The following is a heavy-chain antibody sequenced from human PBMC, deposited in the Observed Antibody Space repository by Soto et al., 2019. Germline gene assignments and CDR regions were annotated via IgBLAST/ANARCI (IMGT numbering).Heavy chain of an antibody. D-gene: IGHD2-15*01. CDR3: ARDPDLVAAMAFAYDI. J-gene: IGHJ3*02. CDR2: ISSSGSTI. V-gene: IGHV3-11*01. Sequence: PGGSLRLSCAASGFTVSSNYMTWVRQAPGKGLEWVSYISSSGSTIYYADSVKGRFTISRDNAKNSLYLQMNSLRAEDTAVYYCARDPDLVAAMAFAYDIWSQGTMVTVSS. CDR1: GFTVSSNY.